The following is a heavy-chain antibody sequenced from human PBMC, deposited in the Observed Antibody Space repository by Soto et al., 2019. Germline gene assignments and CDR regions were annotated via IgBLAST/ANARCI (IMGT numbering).Heavy chain of an antibody. V-gene: IGHV4-61*01. D-gene: IGHD1-26*01. J-gene: IGHJ4*02. CDR3: AREDMSGTYYFDS. CDR1: GVSVISQRPF. CDR2: GYYSGIT. Sequence: PSETLSLTGGVSGVSVISQRPFWSWIRQAPGKGLEWIWYGYYSGITNSNPSLKGRVTISADTSNNQIFLSLTSVTAADTAVYYCAREDMSGTYYFDSWGQGILVTVSS.